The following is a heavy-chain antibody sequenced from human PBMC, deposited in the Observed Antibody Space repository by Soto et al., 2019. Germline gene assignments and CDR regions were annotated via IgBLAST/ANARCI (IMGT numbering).Heavy chain of an antibody. Sequence: SEILSLTCTVSGGSITSGGYYWSWIRQHPGKGLEWIGYIYYRGSTYYNPSLKSRVTISADTSKNQFSLKLSSVTAADTAVYYCARERDGGAAFDIWGQGTMVTVSS. CDR1: GGSITSGGYY. J-gene: IGHJ3*02. D-gene: IGHD2-21*01. CDR2: IYYRGST. V-gene: IGHV4-31*03. CDR3: ARERDGGAAFDI.